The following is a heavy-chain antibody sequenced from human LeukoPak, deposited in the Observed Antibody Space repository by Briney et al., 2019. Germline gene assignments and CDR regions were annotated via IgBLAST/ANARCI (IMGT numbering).Heavy chain of an antibody. J-gene: IGHJ3*02. Sequence: PGGSLRLSCAASGFTFSSYSMNWVRQAPGKGLEWVSHISGSGRTIYDADSVKGRFTTSRDNAQNSLYLQMNSLRAEDTAVYYCARGSAFTIADIWGQGTMVTVSS. CDR1: GFTFSSYS. D-gene: IGHD2-2*01. V-gene: IGHV3-48*04. CDR2: ISGSGRTI. CDR3: ARGSAFTIADI.